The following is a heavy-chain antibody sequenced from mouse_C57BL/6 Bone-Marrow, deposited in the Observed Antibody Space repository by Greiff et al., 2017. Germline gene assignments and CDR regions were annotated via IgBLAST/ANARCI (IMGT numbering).Heavy chain of an antibody. D-gene: IGHD1-1*01. CDR3: ARPTEYYYYAGGY. Sequence: QVQLQQPGAELVKPGASVKMSCKASGYTFTSYWITWVKQRPGQGLEWIGDIYPGSGSTNYNEKFKSKATLTVDTSSSTAYMQLSSLTSEDSAVYYCARPTEYYYYAGGYWGQGTSVTVSS. CDR1: GYTFTSYW. J-gene: IGHJ4*01. CDR2: IYPGSGST. V-gene: IGHV1-55*01.